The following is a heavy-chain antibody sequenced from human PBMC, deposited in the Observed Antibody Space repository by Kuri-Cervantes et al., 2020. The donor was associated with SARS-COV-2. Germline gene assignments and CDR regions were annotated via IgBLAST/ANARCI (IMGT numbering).Heavy chain of an antibody. CDR2: IYSSGST. D-gene: IGHD3-22*01. V-gene: IGHV4-30-4*01. Sequence: LRLSCTVSGGSISSGDYFWSWIRQPPGKGLEWIGYIYSSGSTYYNPSLKSRVTMSVDRSKNQFSLKLTSVTAADTAVYHCANYYYDKRGYYYGWFDPWGQGTLVTVSS. J-gene: IGHJ5*02. CDR3: ANYYYDKRGYYYGWFDP. CDR1: GGSISSGDYF.